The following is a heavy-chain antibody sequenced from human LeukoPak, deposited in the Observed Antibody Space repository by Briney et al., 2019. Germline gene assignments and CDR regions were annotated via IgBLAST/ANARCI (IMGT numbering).Heavy chain of an antibody. D-gene: IGHD6-13*01. V-gene: IGHV4-59*01. CDR2: IYYSGST. CDR3: ARGLYSSSWYGVDY. CDR1: GGSFSSYY. Sequence: SETLSLTCTVSGGSFSSYYWSWIRQPPGKGLEWIGYIYYSGSTNYNPSLKSRVSISVDTSKNQFSLKLSSVTAADTAVYYCARGLYSSSWYGVDYWGQGTLVTVSS. J-gene: IGHJ4*02.